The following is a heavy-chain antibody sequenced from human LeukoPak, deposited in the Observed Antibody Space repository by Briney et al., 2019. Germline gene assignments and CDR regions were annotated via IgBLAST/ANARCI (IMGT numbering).Heavy chain of an antibody. D-gene: IGHD3-10*01. CDR3: ARTTMVRGTYYMDV. CDR2: IYNSGST. V-gene: IGHV4-59*01. Sequence: SQTLSLTCTVPGDSFSYFYWSWIRQPPGKGLEWIGYIYNSGSTSYNPSLKSRVTISVDTSKNQFSLKLSSVTAAATAVYYCARTTMVRGTYYMDVWGKGTTVTISS. J-gene: IGHJ6*03. CDR1: GDSFSYFY.